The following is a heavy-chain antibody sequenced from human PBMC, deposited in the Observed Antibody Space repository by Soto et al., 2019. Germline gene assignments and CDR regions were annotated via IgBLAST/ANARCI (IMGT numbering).Heavy chain of an antibody. J-gene: IGHJ4*02. V-gene: IGHV3-43D*04. D-gene: IGHD3-22*01. Sequence: GSLRLSCSTSGFTFGEYAMHWVRQAPGKGLEWVSLISWDGGSTYYTDSVEGRFTISRDNSKNSVFLQMNNLRAEDTALYYCTKTQWPYYDAGGFHYWGQGTLVTVSS. CDR3: TKTQWPYYDAGGFHY. CDR1: GFTFGEYA. CDR2: ISWDGGST.